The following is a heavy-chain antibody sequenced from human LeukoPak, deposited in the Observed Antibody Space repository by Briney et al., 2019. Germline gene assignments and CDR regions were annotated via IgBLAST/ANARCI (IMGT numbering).Heavy chain of an antibody. Sequence: GGSLRLSCAASGFTFSSYSMNWVRQAPGKGLEWVSSISSSSSYIYYADSVKGRFTISRDNAKNSLYLQMNSLRAEDTAVYYCAKDRTVTGYLFYYYYGMDVWGQGTTVTVSS. V-gene: IGHV3-21*01. CDR1: GFTFSSYS. CDR2: ISSSSSYI. D-gene: IGHD3-9*01. CDR3: AKDRTVTGYLFYYYYGMDV. J-gene: IGHJ6*02.